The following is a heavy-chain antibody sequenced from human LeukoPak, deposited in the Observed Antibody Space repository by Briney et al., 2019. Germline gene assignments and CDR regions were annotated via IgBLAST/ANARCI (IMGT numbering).Heavy chain of an antibody. D-gene: IGHD1-26*01. CDR3: ARVVGGSYYFDY. J-gene: IGHJ4*02. V-gene: IGHV3-21*01. Sequence: GGSLRLSCAASGFTSSSYSMNWVRLAPGKGLEWVSSISSSSYIYYADSVRGRFTISRDNAKNSLYLQMNSLRAEDTAVYYCARVVGGSYYFDYWGQGTLVTVSS. CDR2: ISSSSYI. CDR1: GFTSSSYS.